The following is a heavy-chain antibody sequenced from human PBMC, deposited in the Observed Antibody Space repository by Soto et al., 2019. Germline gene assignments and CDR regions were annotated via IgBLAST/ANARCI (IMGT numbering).Heavy chain of an antibody. Sequence: SVKVSCKASGGTFSSYAISWVRQAPGQGLEWMGGIIPIFGTANYAQKFQGRVTITADESTSTAYMELSSLRSDDTAVYYCARSYSSGWFDAFDIWGQGTMVTVSS. CDR3: ARSYSSGWFDAFDI. J-gene: IGHJ3*02. CDR2: IIPIFGTA. D-gene: IGHD6-19*01. V-gene: IGHV1-69*13. CDR1: GGTFSSYA.